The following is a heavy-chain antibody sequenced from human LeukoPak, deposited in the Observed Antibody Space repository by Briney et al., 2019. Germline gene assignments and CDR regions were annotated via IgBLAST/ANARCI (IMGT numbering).Heavy chain of an antibody. Sequence: PSETLSLTCTVSAGSISIYYWSWIRQPAGEGLEWIGRIYTSGSTNYNPTLKSRVTMSVDTSKNQFTLRLSSVTDADTAVYYGARHGGPYDSSGYLYYLDYWGQGTLVTVSS. CDR1: AGSISIYY. CDR2: IYTSGST. D-gene: IGHD3-22*01. V-gene: IGHV4-4*07. J-gene: IGHJ4*01. CDR3: ARHGGPYDSSGYLYYLDY.